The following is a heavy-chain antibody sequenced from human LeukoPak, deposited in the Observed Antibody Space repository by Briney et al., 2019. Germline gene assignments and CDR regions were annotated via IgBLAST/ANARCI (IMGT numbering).Heavy chain of an antibody. CDR3: AKDPGYCSSTSCYFGYYYYGMDV. J-gene: IGHJ6*02. CDR1: GFTFSSYA. Sequence: GGSLRLSCAASGFTFSSYAMSWVRQAPGKGLEWVSAISGSGGSTYYADSVKGRFTISRDNSKNTLYLRMNSLRAEDTAVYYCAKDPGYCSSTSCYFGYYYYGMDVWGQGTTVTVSS. D-gene: IGHD2-2*03. CDR2: ISGSGGST. V-gene: IGHV3-23*01.